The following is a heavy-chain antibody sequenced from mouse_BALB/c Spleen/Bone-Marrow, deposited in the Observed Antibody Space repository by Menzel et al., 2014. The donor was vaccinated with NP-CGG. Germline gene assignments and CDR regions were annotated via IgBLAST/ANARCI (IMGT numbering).Heavy chain of an antibody. V-gene: IGHV1-69*02. CDR1: GYTLTNYW. Sequence: VQLQQSGAELVKPGASVKLSCKASGYTLTNYWVHWVKQRPGQGLEWIGEIDPSDSYSNYNQNFKGKATLTVDKSSSTAYMQLTSLTSEDSAVYYCARGVVYYYAMDYWGQGTSVTVSS. CDR3: ARGVVYYYAMDY. J-gene: IGHJ4*01. CDR2: IDPSDSYS.